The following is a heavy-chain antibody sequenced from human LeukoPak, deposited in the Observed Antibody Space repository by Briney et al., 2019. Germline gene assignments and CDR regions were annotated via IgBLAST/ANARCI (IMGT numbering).Heavy chain of an antibody. J-gene: IGHJ2*01. CDR3: ARDRRHLRGYFDL. CDR1: GFTFSDYY. V-gene: IGHV3-11*01. Sequence: GESLRLSCAASGFTFSDYYMSRIRQAPGKGLEWVSYISSSGSTIYYADSVKGRFTISRDNAKNSLYLQMNSLRAEDTAVYYCARDRRHLRGYFDLWGRGTLVTVSS. CDR2: ISSSGSTI.